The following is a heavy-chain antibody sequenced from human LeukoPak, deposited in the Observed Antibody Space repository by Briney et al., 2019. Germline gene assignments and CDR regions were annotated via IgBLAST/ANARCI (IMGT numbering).Heavy chain of an antibody. D-gene: IGHD6-19*01. J-gene: IGHJ3*02. CDR3: AKNIAVAGTGPGTFDI. CDR1: GFTLSSYA. CDR2: ISCDGSNK. Sequence: GGSLRLSCAASGFTLSSYAMHWVRQAPGKGLEWVAVISCDGSNKYYADSVKGRFTISRDNSKNTLYLQMNSLRAEDTAVYYCAKNIAVAGTGPGTFDIWGQGTMVTVSS. V-gene: IGHV3-30-3*01.